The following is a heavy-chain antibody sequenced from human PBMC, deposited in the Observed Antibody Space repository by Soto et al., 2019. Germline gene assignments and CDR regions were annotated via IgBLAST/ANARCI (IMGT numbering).Heavy chain of an antibody. CDR1: GGSISSGGYY. J-gene: IGHJ5*02. V-gene: IGHV4-31*03. CDR3: ARAPCYYGSGSYES. CDR2: IYYSGST. Sequence: SETLSLTCTVSGGSISSGGYYWSWIRQHPGKGLEWIGYIYYSGSTYYNPSPKSRVTISVDTSKNQFSLKLSSVTAADTAVYYCARAPCYYGSGSYESWGQGTLVTVSS. D-gene: IGHD3-10*01.